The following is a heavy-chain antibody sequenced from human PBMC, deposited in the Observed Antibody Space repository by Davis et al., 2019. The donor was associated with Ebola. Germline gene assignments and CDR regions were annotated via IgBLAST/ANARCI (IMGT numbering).Heavy chain of an antibody. CDR2: ISYDGSNK. CDR1: GFTFSSYG. D-gene: IGHD6-13*01. J-gene: IGHJ4*02. Sequence: GESLKISCAASGFTFSSYGMHWVRQAPGKGLEWVAVISYDGSNKYYADAVKGRFTLSRNNSKNTLYLQMSSLRVEDTAVYYCARTVGIAGLCDYWGQGTQVTVSS. V-gene: IGHV3-30*03. CDR3: ARTVGIAGLCDY.